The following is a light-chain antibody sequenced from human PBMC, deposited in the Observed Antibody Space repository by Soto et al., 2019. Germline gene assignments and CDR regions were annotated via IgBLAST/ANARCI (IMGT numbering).Light chain of an antibody. V-gene: IGLV2-14*03. CDR2: DVS. J-gene: IGLJ1*01. Sequence: QSALTQPASVSGSPGQSITVSCTGTSNDVGAYNYVSWYQQHPGTAPKLMIYDVSTRPSGVSNRFSGSKSGNTASLTISGLQAEDEADYYCTSYTSSRTYVFGTGTKLTGL. CDR3: TSYTSSRTYV. CDR1: SNDVGAYNY.